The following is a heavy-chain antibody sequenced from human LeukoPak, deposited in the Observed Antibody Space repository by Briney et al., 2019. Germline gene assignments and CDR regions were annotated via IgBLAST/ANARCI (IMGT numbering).Heavy chain of an antibody. Sequence: GGSLRLSCAASGFTFSSYAMHWVRQAPGKGLEWVAVISYDGSNKYYADSVKGRFTISRDNSKNTLYLQMNSLRAEDTAVYYCARSRGGTYRSSWYLGYWGQGTLVTVSS. V-gene: IGHV3-30*01. CDR2: ISYDGSNK. CDR3: ARSRGGTYRSSWYLGY. D-gene: IGHD6-13*01. J-gene: IGHJ4*02. CDR1: GFTFSSYA.